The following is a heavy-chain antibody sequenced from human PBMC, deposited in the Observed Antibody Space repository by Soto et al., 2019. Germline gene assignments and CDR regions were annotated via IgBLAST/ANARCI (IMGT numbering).Heavy chain of an antibody. Sequence: PAVTPGGPGGYISSGNWWSEVRQPPGKGREWIGEIYHSGSTNYNPSLKSRVTIPVDKSKNQFSLKLRYVAAADTAVYYCARDGRFLEWLSLWSGSGMAVWGPWTTVSVS. J-gene: IGHJ6*02. CDR2: IYHSGST. D-gene: IGHD3-3*01. CDR3: ARDGRFLEWLSLWSGSGMAV. CDR1: GGYISSGNW. V-gene: IGHV4-4*02.